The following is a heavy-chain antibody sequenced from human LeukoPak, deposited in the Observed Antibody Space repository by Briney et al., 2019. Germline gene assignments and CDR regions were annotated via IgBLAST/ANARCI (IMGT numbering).Heavy chain of an antibody. J-gene: IGHJ6*02. CDR3: ASPWYPPQHYVILTGPAPMDV. CDR1: GYTFTSYD. D-gene: IGHD3-9*01. Sequence: GASVKVSCKASGYTFTSYDINWVRQATGQGLEWMGWMNPNSGNTGYAQKFQGRVTMTRNTSISTAYMELSSLRSEDTAVYYCASPWYPPQHYVILTGPAPMDVWGQGTTVTVSS. CDR2: MNPNSGNT. V-gene: IGHV1-8*01.